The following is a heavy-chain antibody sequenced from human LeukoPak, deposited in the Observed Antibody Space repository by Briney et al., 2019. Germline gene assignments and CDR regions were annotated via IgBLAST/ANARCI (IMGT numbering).Heavy chain of an antibody. Sequence: PGGSLRLSCAASGFTFSVEYMTWIRQAPGKGLEWVSYISNSGSSIFYADSVKGRFTISRDNAKNSLFLQMNSLRAEDTAVYYCTRARGAGPGAHFDYWGQGTLVTVSS. V-gene: IGHV3-11*01. J-gene: IGHJ4*02. CDR3: TRARGAGPGAHFDY. CDR2: ISNSGSSI. CDR1: GFTFSVEY. D-gene: IGHD3-10*01.